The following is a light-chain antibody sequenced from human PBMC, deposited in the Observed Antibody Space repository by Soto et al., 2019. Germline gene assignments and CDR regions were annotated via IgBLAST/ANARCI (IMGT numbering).Light chain of an antibody. J-gene: IGKJ4*01. Sequence: EVVMTQSPATLSVSPGERATLSCRASESVSNNLAWYQQKPGQAPRLLIYAASTRATGIPARFSGSGSGTEFTLTISSLQSEEFALYYCQQYNRWPPLTFGGGTKVEMK. CDR3: QQYNRWPPLT. CDR1: ESVSNN. CDR2: AAS. V-gene: IGKV3-15*01.